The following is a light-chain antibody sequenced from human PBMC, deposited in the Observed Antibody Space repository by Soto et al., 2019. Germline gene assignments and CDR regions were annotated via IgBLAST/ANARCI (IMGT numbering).Light chain of an antibody. CDR3: QQCYSPPWT. CDR1: QSVLVSSMNENC. V-gene: IGKV4-1*01. Sequence: DIVMTQSPASLAVSLGERAAIKCKSSQSVLVSSMNENCLGWYQQKPGQPPKLLIYWASTRASGVPDRFSGSGSGTDFTLTITNLQAEDGALYYCQQCYSPPWTFGQGTQVEIK. J-gene: IGKJ1*01. CDR2: WAS.